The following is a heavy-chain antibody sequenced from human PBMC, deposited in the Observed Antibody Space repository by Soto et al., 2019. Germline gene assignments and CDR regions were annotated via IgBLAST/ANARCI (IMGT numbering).Heavy chain of an antibody. CDR1: GFSLNTSGMC. CDR2: IDWADDK. CDR3: ARIRDPWYFEH. Sequence: GSGPTLVNPTQTLTLTCTFSGFSLNTSGMCVSWIRQPPGKALEWLAFIDWADDKYYSTSLKTRLTISKDTSKNQVVLSMTNMDPVDTATYYCARIRDPWYFEHWSQGTLVTISS. V-gene: IGHV2-70*01. J-gene: IGHJ4*02.